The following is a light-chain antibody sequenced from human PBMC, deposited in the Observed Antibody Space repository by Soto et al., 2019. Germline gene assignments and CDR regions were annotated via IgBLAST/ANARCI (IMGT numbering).Light chain of an antibody. CDR3: QQSHTPPLT. CDR2: DAS. J-gene: IGKJ4*01. V-gene: IGKV1-33*01. CDR1: QDISNY. Sequence: DIQMTQSPSSLSASVGDRVTITCQASQDISNYLNWYQQKPGKAPKLLIYDASNLETGVPSRFSGSGSGTDFTLTISSLHPEDFATYFCQQSHTPPLTFGGGTKVEIK.